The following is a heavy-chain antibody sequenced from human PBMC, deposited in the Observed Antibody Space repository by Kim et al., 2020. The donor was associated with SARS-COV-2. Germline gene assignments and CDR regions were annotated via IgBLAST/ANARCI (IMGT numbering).Heavy chain of an antibody. V-gene: IGHV3-13*01. Sequence: GGSLRLSCAASGFAFSTYDFHWVRQATGKGLEWVSSIGRAGDTYYAGSVKGRFTTSRENAKNSLYLQVNSLTAGDTAAYYCAREKGGIGFDYWGQGTLVTVAS. D-gene: IGHD3-16*01. CDR3: AREKGGIGFDY. CDR1: GFAFSTYD. CDR2: IGRAGDT. J-gene: IGHJ4*02.